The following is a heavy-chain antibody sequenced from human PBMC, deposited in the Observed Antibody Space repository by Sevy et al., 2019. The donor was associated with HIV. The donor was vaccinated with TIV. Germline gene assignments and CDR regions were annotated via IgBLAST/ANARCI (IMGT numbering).Heavy chain of an antibody. D-gene: IGHD5-12*01. CDR1: GDSIDSYGSY. CDR3: ATKGVAVDAFDI. V-gene: IGHV4-39*01. J-gene: IGHJ3*02. CDR2: IYYTGTT. Sequence: SETLSLSCSVSGDSIDSYGSYWGWIRQPPGKGLEWMGSIYYTGTTYYNPSLKSRATISVDTSKNEFSLRMTSVTAADTAVYYCATKGVAVDAFDIRGQGTMVTVSS.